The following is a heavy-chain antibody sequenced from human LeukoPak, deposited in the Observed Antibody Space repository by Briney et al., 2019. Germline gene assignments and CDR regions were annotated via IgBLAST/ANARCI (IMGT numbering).Heavy chain of an antibody. CDR1: GYIFTNYW. V-gene: IGHV5-51*01. J-gene: IGHJ3*01. CDR2: IFPDDSDT. CDR3: ARPQTGAGDAFDL. D-gene: IGHD3-10*01. Sequence: GESLKISCEASGYIFTNYWIAWVRHMPGKGLECIGIIFPDDSDTRYSPSFQGQVTIPVDKSINTTYLQWNSLKASDTAIYFCARPQTGAGDAFDLWGQGTLVTVFS.